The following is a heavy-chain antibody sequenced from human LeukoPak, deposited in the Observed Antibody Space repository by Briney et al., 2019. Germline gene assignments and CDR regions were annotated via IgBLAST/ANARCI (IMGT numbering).Heavy chain of an antibody. CDR1: GGSISSYY. V-gene: IGHV4-59*12. J-gene: IGHJ4*02. CDR3: ARGVHVGIYFDY. Sequence: PSETLSLTCTVSGGSISSYYWSWIRQPPGKGLEWIGYIYYSGSTYYNPSLKSRVTISVDTSKNQFSLKLSSVTAADTAVYYCARGVHVGIYFDYWGQGTLVTVSS. CDR2: IYYSGST.